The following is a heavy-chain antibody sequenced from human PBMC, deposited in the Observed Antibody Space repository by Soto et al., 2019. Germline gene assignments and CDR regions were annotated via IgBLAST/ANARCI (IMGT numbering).Heavy chain of an antibody. CDR2: IWSGGNNR. CDR1: GFMFSNHG. D-gene: IGHD1-1*01. V-gene: IGHV3-33*01. Sequence: QVQLVQSGGGVVQPGRSLRLSCAASGFMFSNHGMHWVRQAPGKGLEWVAVIWSGGNNRYYADSVKGRFTISRDNSKNTVYLQMNSLGAEDTAVYYCVRGDNWNDEASDYWGQGTLVTVSS. CDR3: VRGDNWNDEASDY. J-gene: IGHJ4*02.